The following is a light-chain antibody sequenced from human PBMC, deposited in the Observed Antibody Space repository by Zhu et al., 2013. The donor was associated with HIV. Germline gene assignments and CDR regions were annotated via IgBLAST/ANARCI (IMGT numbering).Light chain of an antibody. CDR2: AAS. J-gene: IGKJ2*01. V-gene: IGKV1-6*01. Sequence: TQSPGTLSLSPGDTATLSCRASQFVGSSTFLAWYQQKPGKAPNLLIYAASTLQSGVPSRFSGSGSGTDFTLTISSLQPEDFATYYCLQDYNFPYTFGQGTKLEIK. CDR3: LQDYNFPYT. CDR1: QFVGSSTF.